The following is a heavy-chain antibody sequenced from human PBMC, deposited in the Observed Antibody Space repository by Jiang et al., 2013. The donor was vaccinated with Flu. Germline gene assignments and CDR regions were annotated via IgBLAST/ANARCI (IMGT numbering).Heavy chain of an antibody. V-gene: IGHV1-69*04. J-gene: IGHJ4*02. CDR3: ARDSGEVGIAVAGTMEY. Sequence: SGAEVKKPGSSVKVSCKASGGTFSSYTISWVRQAPGQGLEWMGRIIPILGIANYAQKFQGRVTITADKSTSTAYMELSSLRSEDTAVYYCARDSGEVGIAVAGTMEYWGQGTLVTVSS. CDR2: IIPILGIA. D-gene: IGHD6-19*01. CDR1: GGTFSSYT.